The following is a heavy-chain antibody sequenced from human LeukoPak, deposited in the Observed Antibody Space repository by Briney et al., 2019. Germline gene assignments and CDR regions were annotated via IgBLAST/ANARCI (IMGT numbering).Heavy chain of an antibody. CDR2: INHSGST. V-gene: IGHV4-34*01. CDR3: ARGRSSGWYLVLLDS. D-gene: IGHD6-19*01. Sequence: SETLSLTRAVYWGSFSGHFWSWIRQPPGKGLEWIGEINHSGSTNYNPSLKSRATISVDTSKNQFSLKLSSVTAADTAVYYCARGRSSGWYLVLLDSWGQGTLVTVSS. J-gene: IGHJ4*02. CDR1: WGSFSGHF.